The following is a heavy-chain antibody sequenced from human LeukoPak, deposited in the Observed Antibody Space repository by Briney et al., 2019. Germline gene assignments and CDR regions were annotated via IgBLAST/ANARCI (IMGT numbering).Heavy chain of an antibody. J-gene: IGHJ5*02. D-gene: IGHD6-19*01. CDR2: ISAYNGNT. Sequence: ASVKVSCKASGYTFTSYGISWVRQAPGQGLEWMGWISAYNGNTNYAQKLQGRVTMTRNTSISTAYMELSSLRSEDTAVYYCARNRAVADNKKKINWQRFDPWGQGTLVTVSS. CDR1: GYTFTSYG. CDR3: ARNRAVADNKKKINWQRFDP. V-gene: IGHV1-18*01.